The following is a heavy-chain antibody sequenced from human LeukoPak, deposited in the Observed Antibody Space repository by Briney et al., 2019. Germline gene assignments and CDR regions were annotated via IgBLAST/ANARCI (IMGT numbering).Heavy chain of an antibody. J-gene: IGHJ5*02. CDR2: IYTSGST. CDR1: GGSISSYY. Sequence: SETLSLTCTVSGGSISSYYWSWIRQPAGKGLEWIGRIYTSGSTNYNPSLKSRVTMSVDTSKNQFSLKLSSVTAADTAVYYCARDLQYYGSGSYPRPWGWFDPWGQGTLVTVSS. D-gene: IGHD3-10*01. CDR3: ARDLQYYGSGSYPRPWGWFDP. V-gene: IGHV4-4*07.